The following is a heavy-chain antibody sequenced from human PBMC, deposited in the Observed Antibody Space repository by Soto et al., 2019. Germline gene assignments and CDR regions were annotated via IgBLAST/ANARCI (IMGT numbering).Heavy chain of an antibody. Sequence: ASVKVSCKASGYTFTSYVINWVRQATGQGLEWMGWMNPNSGNTGYAQKFQGRVTMTRNTSISTAYMELSSLRSEDTAVYYCARGGVYCSSTSCHTSYYYYYYYMDVWGKGTTVTVSS. V-gene: IGHV1-8*01. CDR1: GYTFTSYV. J-gene: IGHJ6*03. CDR3: ARGGVYCSSTSCHTSYYYYYYYMDV. D-gene: IGHD2-2*01. CDR2: MNPNSGNT.